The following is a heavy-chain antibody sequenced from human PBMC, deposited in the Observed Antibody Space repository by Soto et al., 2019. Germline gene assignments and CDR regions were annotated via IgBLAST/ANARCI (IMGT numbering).Heavy chain of an antibody. CDR3: ARESSSSCHDY. CDR2: ISAYNGNT. D-gene: IGHD6-13*01. J-gene: IGHJ4*02. CDR1: GYTFTSYG. V-gene: IGHV1-18*01. Sequence: QVQLVQSGAEVKKPGASVKVSCKASGYTFTSYGISWVRQAPGQGLEWMGWISAYNGNTNYAQKIQGRVTMTTDTPTSTAYMELRSLTSYATPVYYCARESSSSCHDYWGQGTLVTVSS.